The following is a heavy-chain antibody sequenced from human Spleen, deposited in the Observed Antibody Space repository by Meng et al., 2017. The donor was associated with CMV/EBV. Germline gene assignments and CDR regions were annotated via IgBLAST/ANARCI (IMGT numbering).Heavy chain of an antibody. Sequence: GGSLRLSCAASGFTFDDFTMHWVRQAPGKGLEWVSLISWDGASTYYADSVKGRFTISRDNSKNSLYLQMNSLRAEDTALYYCAKDMTPFWSAYYRQADYWGQGTLVTVSS. J-gene: IGHJ4*02. CDR3: AKDMTPFWSAYYRQADY. CDR2: ISWDGAST. V-gene: IGHV3-43D*03. CDR1: GFTFDDFT. D-gene: IGHD3-3*01.